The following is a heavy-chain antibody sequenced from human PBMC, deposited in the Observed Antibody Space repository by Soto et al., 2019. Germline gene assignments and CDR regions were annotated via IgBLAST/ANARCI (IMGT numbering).Heavy chain of an antibody. CDR2: ISGSGGTT. Sequence: PGGSLRLSCAASGFTFSSYAMNWVRQAPGKGLEWVSVISGSGGTTYYADSVKGRFTISRDNSKNTLYLQMNSLTAEDTAVYYCAKDKFLGIAAVFGYWGQGTLVTVSS. J-gene: IGHJ4*02. V-gene: IGHV3-23*01. D-gene: IGHD6-13*01. CDR3: AKDKFLGIAAVFGY. CDR1: GFTFSSYA.